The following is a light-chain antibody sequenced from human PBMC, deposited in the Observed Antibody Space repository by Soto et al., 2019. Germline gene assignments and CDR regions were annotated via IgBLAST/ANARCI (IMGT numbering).Light chain of an antibody. J-gene: IGKJ1*01. CDR1: QSISSN. CDR3: QQYNDWPRT. Sequence: MTQSPCSLSASTGERATLSCRASQSISSNLAWYQQKPGQAPRLLLFGASTRASGIPSRFSGSGSGTEFTLTISSLQSEDFAVYYCQQYNDWPRTFGQGTKVDIK. V-gene: IGKV3-15*01. CDR2: GAS.